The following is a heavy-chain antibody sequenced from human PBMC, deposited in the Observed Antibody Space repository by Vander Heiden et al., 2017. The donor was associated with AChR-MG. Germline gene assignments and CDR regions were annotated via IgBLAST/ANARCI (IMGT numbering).Heavy chain of an antibody. V-gene: IGHV5-51*03. CDR2: IYPDDSDT. D-gene: IGHD3-10*01. J-gene: IGHJ4*02. CDR3: ARLGVRGTITYFDY. Sequence: EVQLVPSGAEVKKPEESLKISCKGSGYSFTPYWIGWVRQMPGKGLEWIGIIYPDDSDTTYSPSFQGQVTISVDKSISTAYLQWSGLKASDTAIYYCARLGVRGTITYFDYWGQGTLVTVSS. CDR1: GYSFTPYW.